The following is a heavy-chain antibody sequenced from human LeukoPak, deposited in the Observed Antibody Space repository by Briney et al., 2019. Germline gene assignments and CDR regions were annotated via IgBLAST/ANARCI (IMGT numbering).Heavy chain of an antibody. Sequence: SETLSLTYTVSGGSISSYYWSWIRQPAGKGLEWIRRIYTSGRTNYNPSLKSRVTISVDTSKNQFSLKLSSVTAADTAVYYCARDNIVLTDNSGLDYWGQGTLVTVSS. CDR3: ARDNIVLTDNSGLDY. V-gene: IGHV4-4*07. CDR2: IYTSGRT. D-gene: IGHD3-22*01. CDR1: GGSISSYY. J-gene: IGHJ4*02.